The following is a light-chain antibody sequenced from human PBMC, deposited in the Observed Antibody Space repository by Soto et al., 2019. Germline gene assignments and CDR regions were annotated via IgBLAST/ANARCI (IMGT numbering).Light chain of an antibody. CDR3: TSYTASSPFYV. CDR2: DVY. Sequence: QSALTQPASVSGSPGQSIAISCIGVRTDGDGHDYVSWYQQHPGQAPQLIIYDVYNRPSGVSDRFSGSKSGNTASLVISGLQAEDEADYFCTSYTASSPFYVFGAGTNVTVL. J-gene: IGLJ1*01. CDR1: RTDGDGHDY. V-gene: IGLV2-14*03.